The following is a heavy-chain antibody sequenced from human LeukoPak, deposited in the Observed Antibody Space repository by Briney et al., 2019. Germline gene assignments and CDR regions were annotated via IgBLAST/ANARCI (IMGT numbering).Heavy chain of an antibody. CDR1: GGSIYTYY. CDR3: ARPGNSSYWYFDL. CDR2: IYYSGNS. V-gene: IGHV4-59*08. J-gene: IGHJ2*01. Sequence: SETLSLTCSVSGGSIYTYYWSWLRHPPGKGLEWLGYIYYSGNSDYNPSLRSRVTISVDTSKDQVSLKLSAVSAADTGVYYCARPGNSSYWYFDLWVRGTLVTVSS. D-gene: IGHD6-6*01.